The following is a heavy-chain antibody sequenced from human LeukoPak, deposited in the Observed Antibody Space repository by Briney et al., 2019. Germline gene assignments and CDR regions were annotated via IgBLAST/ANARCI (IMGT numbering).Heavy chain of an antibody. CDR1: GGSFSGYY. CDR3: ARGPYGDLSFDY. CDR2: INHSGST. D-gene: IGHD4-17*01. V-gene: IGHV4-34*01. Sequence: SETQSLTCAVYGGSFSGYYWSWIRQPPGKGLEWIGEINHSGSTNYNPSLKSRVTISVDTSKNQFSLKLSSVTAADTAVYYCARGPYGDLSFDYWGQGTLVTVSS. J-gene: IGHJ4*02.